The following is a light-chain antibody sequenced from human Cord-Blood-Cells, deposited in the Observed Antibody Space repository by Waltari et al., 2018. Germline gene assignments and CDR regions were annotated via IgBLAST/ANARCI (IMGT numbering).Light chain of an antibody. CDR3: QQYYSTPYT. V-gene: IGKV4-1*01. Sequence: DIVMTQSPDSLSVSLGERDTIKRNYSQSVLYSSNNKNYLAWYQQKPGQPPKLLIYWASTRESGVPDRFSGSGSGTDFTLTISSLQAEDVAVYYCQQYYSTPYTFGQGTKLEIK. CDR2: WAS. CDR1: QSVLYSSNNKNY. J-gene: IGKJ2*01.